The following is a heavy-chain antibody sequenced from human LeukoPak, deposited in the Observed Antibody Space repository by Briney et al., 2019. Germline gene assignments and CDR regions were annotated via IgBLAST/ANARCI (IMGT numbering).Heavy chain of an antibody. CDR2: IIPIFGTA. D-gene: IGHD2-2*01. V-gene: IGHV1-69*13. Sequence: SVKVSCKDSGGTFISYAISWVRQAPGQGLEWMGGIIPIFGTANYAQKFQGRVTITADESRSTAYMEGRSLRSEETDVYYCASWRVYCISTSCYEHYYSGMDVWGQGTTVTVSS. J-gene: IGHJ6*02. CDR3: ASWRVYCISTSCYEHYYSGMDV. CDR1: GGTFISYA.